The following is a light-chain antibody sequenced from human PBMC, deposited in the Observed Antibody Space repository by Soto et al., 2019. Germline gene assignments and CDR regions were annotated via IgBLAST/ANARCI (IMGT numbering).Light chain of an antibody. V-gene: IGKV1-5*03. CDR1: QSISDW. Sequence: DIQMTQSPSTLSASVGDRVTITCRASQSISDWLAWYQQKPGKAPKLLIYTASSLESGVSSRCSGSGSGTDFTLTISSLQPXDXXXXXXXXXXSYSRPFGQGTKVEV. J-gene: IGKJ1*01. CDR3: XXXXSYSRP. CDR2: TAS.